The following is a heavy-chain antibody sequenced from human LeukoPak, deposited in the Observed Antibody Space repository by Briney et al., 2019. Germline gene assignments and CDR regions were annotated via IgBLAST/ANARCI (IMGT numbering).Heavy chain of an antibody. CDR1: GFTFDDYA. CDR2: ISWNSGSI. Sequence: GRSLRLSCAASGFTFDDYAMHWVRQAPGKGLEWVSGISWNSGSIGYADSVKGRFTISRDNAKNSLYLQMNSLRAEDTALYYCAKEGDYDILTGVFDYWGQGTLVTVSS. D-gene: IGHD3-9*01. V-gene: IGHV3-9*01. J-gene: IGHJ4*02. CDR3: AKEGDYDILTGVFDY.